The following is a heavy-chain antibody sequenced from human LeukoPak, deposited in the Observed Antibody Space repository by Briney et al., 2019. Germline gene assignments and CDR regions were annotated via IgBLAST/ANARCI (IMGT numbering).Heavy chain of an antibody. CDR2: ISSSGSTI. V-gene: IGHV3-48*03. CDR3: AKRSAESSGYFDY. Sequence: GGSLRLSCAASGFTFSSYEMNWVRQAPGKGLEWVSYISSSGSTIYYADSVKGRFTISRDNSKNTLYLQMNSLRAEDTAVYYCAKRSAESSGYFDYWGQGTLVTVSS. J-gene: IGHJ4*02. D-gene: IGHD6-19*01. CDR1: GFTFSSYE.